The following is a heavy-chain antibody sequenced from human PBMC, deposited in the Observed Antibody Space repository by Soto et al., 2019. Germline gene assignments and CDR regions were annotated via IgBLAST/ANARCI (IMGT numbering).Heavy chain of an antibody. V-gene: IGHV4-31*03. CDR1: GGSISSGGYY. CDR3: ARVSTYYYDSSGYSPYWYFDL. J-gene: IGHJ2*01. Sequence: QVQLQESGPGLVKPSQTLSLTCTVSGGSISSGGYYWSWIRQHPGKGLEWIGYIYYSGSTYYNPSLKSRVTISVDTSKNQFSLKLSSVTAADTAVYYCARVSTYYYDSSGYSPYWYFDLWGRGTLVTVSS. D-gene: IGHD3-22*01. CDR2: IYYSGST.